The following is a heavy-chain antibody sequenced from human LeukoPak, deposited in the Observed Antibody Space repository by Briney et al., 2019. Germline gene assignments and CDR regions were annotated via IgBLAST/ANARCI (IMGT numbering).Heavy chain of an antibody. CDR2: IYPGDSDT. J-gene: IGHJ6*03. D-gene: IGHD1-26*01. CDR3: ARHRGGGDRVGATGYYYYYMDV. V-gene: IGHV5-51*01. CDR1: GYSFTSYW. Sequence: GESLKISCKGSGYSFTSYWIGWVRQMPGKGLEWMGIIYPGDSDTRYSPSFQGQVTISADKSISTAYLQWSSLKASDSAMYYCARHRGGGDRVGATGYYYYYMDVWGKGTTVTISS.